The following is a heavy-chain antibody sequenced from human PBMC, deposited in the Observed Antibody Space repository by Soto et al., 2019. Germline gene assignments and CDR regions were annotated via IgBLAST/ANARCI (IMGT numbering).Heavy chain of an antibody. CDR2: IYWDDDK. CDR3: AHRLGGFTWNDGYLDY. D-gene: IGHD1-1*01. J-gene: IGHJ4*02. CDR1: GFSLTTHPMG. Sequence: QITLKESGPPLVEPTETLTLTCSFSGFSLTTHPMGVGWIRQPPGRALEWLAVIYWDDDKRYNPSLRSRLTNTKDTSKRQVVLTMTYMEPADTATYYCAHRLGGFTWNDGYLDYWGQGTLVTVSS. V-gene: IGHV2-5*02.